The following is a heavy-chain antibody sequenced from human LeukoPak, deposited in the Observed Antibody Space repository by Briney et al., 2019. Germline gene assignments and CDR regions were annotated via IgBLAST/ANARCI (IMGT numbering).Heavy chain of an antibody. J-gene: IGHJ4*02. D-gene: IGHD3-10*01. CDR2: ISSTGDST. Sequence: GGSLRLSCAASGFIFSSYAMHWVRQAPGKGLEYVSAISSTGDSTNYANSVKGRFTISRDNSKNTLYLQMNSLRAEDTAVYYCAKESPYGSGSYFDYWGQGTLVTVSS. CDR3: AKESPYGSGSYFDY. CDR1: GFIFSSYA. V-gene: IGHV3-64*01.